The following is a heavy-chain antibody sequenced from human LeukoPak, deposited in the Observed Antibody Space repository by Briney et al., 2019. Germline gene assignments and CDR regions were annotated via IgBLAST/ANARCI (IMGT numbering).Heavy chain of an antibody. CDR2: IYYSGST. Sequence: PSETLSLTCTVSGGSISSSSYYWGWIRQPPGKGLEWIGSIYYSGSTYYNPSLRSRVTISVDTSKNQFPLKLSSVTAADTAVYYCARIRGGWYYFDYWGQGTLVTVSS. V-gene: IGHV4-39*01. D-gene: IGHD6-19*01. CDR3: ARIRGGWYYFDY. CDR1: GGSISSSSYY. J-gene: IGHJ4*02.